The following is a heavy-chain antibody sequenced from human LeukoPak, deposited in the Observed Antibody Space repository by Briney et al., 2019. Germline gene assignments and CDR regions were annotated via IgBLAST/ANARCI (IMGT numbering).Heavy chain of an antibody. CDR3: ARGNYNWFDP. V-gene: IGHV3-48*04. Sequence: GGSLRLSCAASGFTFSSYSMNWVRQAPGKGLEWVSYISSSSSTIYYADSVKGRFTISRDNAKNSLYLQMNSLRAEDTAVYYCARGNYNWFDPWGQGTLVTVSS. D-gene: IGHD1-7*01. CDR2: ISSSSSTI. J-gene: IGHJ5*02. CDR1: GFTFSSYS.